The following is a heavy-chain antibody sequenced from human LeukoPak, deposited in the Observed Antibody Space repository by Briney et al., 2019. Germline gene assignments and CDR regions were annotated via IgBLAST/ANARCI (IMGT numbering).Heavy chain of an antibody. J-gene: IGHJ4*02. Sequence: SETLSLTCTVSGYSISSGSYYWSWIRQPAGKGLEWIGRIYTSGSTNYNPSLKSRVTISVDTSKNQFSLKLSSVTAADTAVYYCAREGYYYDSSGYYYFDYWGQGTLVTVSS. CDR1: GYSISSGSYY. CDR2: IYTSGST. D-gene: IGHD3-22*01. CDR3: AREGYYYDSSGYYYFDY. V-gene: IGHV4-61*02.